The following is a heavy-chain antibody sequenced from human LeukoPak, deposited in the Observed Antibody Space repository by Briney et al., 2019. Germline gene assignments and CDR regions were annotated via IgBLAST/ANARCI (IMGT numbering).Heavy chain of an antibody. J-gene: IGHJ4*02. Sequence: GGSLRLSCTASGINFSNYWMSWVRQAPGKGLEWVANIKLDGTTKDYVDSVKGRLTIFRDNAKNSLYLQMNNLRGDDTAVYYCATVAGDCSGGRCYLLRFDYWGQGTLVTVSS. CDR3: ATVAGDCSGGRCYLLRFDY. CDR1: GINFSNYW. D-gene: IGHD2-15*01. CDR2: IKLDGTTK. V-gene: IGHV3-7*01.